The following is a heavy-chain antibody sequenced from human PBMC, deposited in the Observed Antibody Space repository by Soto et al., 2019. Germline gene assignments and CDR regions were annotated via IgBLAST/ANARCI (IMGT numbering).Heavy chain of an antibody. J-gene: IGHJ4*02. V-gene: IGHV1-2*02. CDR3: ARIAVSGTCDY. CDR1: GYTFAGYT. Sequence: QVQLVQSGAEVKKPGASVKVSCEASGYTFAGYTMHWVRQAPGQGLEWMGWINSNSGDTNYAQKFQGRVTMTRDTSISTAYLELSSLRSDDTAVYYCARIAVSGTCDYWGQGTLVTVSS. D-gene: IGHD6-19*01. CDR2: INSNSGDT.